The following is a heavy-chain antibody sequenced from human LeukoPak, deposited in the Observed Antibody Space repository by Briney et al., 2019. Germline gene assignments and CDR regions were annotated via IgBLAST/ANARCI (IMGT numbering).Heavy chain of an antibody. D-gene: IGHD4-17*01. J-gene: IGHJ4*02. CDR3: ARDSLYGVVDY. V-gene: IGHV3-7*03. CDR2: INHNGNVN. CDR1: GFTFSSYW. Sequence: GGSLRLSCTASGFTFSSYWMNWARQAPGKGLEWVASINHNGNVNYYVDSVKGRFTISRDNAKNSLYLQMSNLRAEDTAVYYCARDSLYGVVDYWGQGTLVTVSS.